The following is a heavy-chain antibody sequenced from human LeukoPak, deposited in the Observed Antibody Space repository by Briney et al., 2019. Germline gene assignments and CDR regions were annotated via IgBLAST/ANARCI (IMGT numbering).Heavy chain of an antibody. CDR1: GYTFSSYW. V-gene: IGHV5-51*01. D-gene: IGHD2-21*02. Sequence: GESLKISCEGSGYTFSSYWIAWVRQMPGKGLEWMGIIYPGDSDTGYSPSFQGQVTISADKSISTAYLQWSSLKASDTAMYYCARLAYCGGDCYRGGWFDPWGQGTLVTVSS. J-gene: IGHJ5*02. CDR2: IYPGDSDT. CDR3: ARLAYCGGDCYRGGWFDP.